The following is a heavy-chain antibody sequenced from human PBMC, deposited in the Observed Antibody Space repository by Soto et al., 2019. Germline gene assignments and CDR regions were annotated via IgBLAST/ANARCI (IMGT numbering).Heavy chain of an antibody. CDR1: GFTFSSYS. D-gene: IGHD6-19*01. CDR2: ISSSSSTI. J-gene: IGHJ4*02. V-gene: IGHV3-48*01. Sequence: EVKLVESGGGLVQPGGSLRLSCAASGFTFSSYSMNWVRQAPGKGLEWVSYISSSSSTIYYADSVKGRFTISRDNAKNSLYLQMNSLRAEDTAVYYCARELAVAGFGPFDYWGQGTLVTVSS. CDR3: ARELAVAGFGPFDY.